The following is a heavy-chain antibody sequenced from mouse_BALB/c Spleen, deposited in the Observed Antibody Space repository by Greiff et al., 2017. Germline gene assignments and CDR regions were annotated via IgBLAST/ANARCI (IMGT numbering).Heavy chain of an antibody. CDR1: GYTFTDYE. CDR2: IDPETGGT. Sequence: VQLQQSGAELVRPGASVTLSCKASGYTFTDYEMHWVKQTPVHGLEWIGAIDPETGGTAYNQKFKGKATLTADKSSSTAYMELRSLTSEDSAVYYCTGGYGYFDYWGQGTTLTVSS. D-gene: IGHD2-14*01. V-gene: IGHV1-15*01. J-gene: IGHJ2*01. CDR3: TGGYGYFDY.